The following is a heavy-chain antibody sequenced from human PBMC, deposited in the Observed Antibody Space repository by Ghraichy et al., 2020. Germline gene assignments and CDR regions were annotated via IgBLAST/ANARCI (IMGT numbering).Heavy chain of an antibody. CDR3: ARATEAVNYDFWSGYHHFDS. D-gene: IGHD3-3*01. Sequence: ASVKVSCKASGYTFTGYYMHWVRQAPGQGLEWMGRINPNSGGTNYAQKFQGRVTMTRDTSISTAYMELSRLRSDDTAVYYCARATEAVNYDFWSGYHHFDSWGQGTRVTVSS. CDR1: GYTFTGYY. J-gene: IGHJ4*02. CDR2: INPNSGGT. V-gene: IGHV1-2*06.